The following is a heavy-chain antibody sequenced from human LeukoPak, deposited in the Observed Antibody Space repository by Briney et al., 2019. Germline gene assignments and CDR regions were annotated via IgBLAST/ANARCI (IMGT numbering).Heavy chain of an antibody. V-gene: IGHV3-66*01. CDR3: VNSVMVRGVIRPY. D-gene: IGHD3-10*01. CDR1: GFTVSSNY. CDR2: IYNVSST. J-gene: IGHJ4*02. Sequence: PGGSLRLSCAASGFTVSSNYMSWVRQAPGKGLEWVSVIYNVSSTFYADSVKGRFTISRDNSKNTLFLQMNSLRAEDTAVYYCVNSVMVRGVIRPYWGQGTLVTVSS.